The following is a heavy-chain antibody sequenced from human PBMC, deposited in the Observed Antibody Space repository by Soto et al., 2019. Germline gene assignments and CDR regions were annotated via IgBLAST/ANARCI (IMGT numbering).Heavy chain of an antibody. CDR2: INHSGST. D-gene: IGHD3-10*01. J-gene: IGHJ6*02. CDR3: ARGYYGSVYYYYGMDV. V-gene: IGHV4-34*01. Sequence: TSETLSLTCAVYGGSFSGYYWSWIRQPPGKGLEWIGEINHSGSTNYNPSLKSRVTISVDTSKNQFSLKLSSVTAADTAVYYCARGYYGSVYYYYGMDVWGQGTTVTVSS. CDR1: GGSFSGYY.